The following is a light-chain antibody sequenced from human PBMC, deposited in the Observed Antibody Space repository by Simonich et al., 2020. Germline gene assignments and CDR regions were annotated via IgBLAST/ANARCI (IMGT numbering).Light chain of an antibody. CDR2: DVR. CDR1: SSDVGGYNY. CDR3: SSYTSSSLWV. J-gene: IGLJ3*02. Sequence: QSALTQPRSVSGSPGQSVTISCTGTSSDVGGYNYVSWYQQHPGKAPKLMIYDVRKRPSGVSTRFSCSKSGNTASLTISGLQAEDAADYYCSSYTSSSLWVFGGGTKLTVL. V-gene: IGLV2-14*01.